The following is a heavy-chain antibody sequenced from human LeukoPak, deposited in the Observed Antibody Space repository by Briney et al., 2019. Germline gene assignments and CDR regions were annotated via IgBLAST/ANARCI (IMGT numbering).Heavy chain of an antibody. Sequence: GGSLRLSCAASGFTFSSYSMNWARQAPGKGLEWVSIIYSGGDTYYADSVKGRFTISRDNSKNTLYLQMNSLRAEDTAVYYCARDRYSTIFGGWGQGTLVTVSS. V-gene: IGHV3-66*02. CDR3: ARDRYSTIFGG. CDR1: GFTFSSYS. J-gene: IGHJ4*02. D-gene: IGHD3-3*01. CDR2: IYSGGDT.